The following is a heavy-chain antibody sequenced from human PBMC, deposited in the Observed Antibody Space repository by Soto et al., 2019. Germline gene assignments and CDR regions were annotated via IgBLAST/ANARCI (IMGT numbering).Heavy chain of an antibody. CDR1: GFTVSSNY. Sequence: GGSLRLSCAASGFTVSSNYMSWVRQAPGKGLEWVSVIYSGGSTYYADSVKGRFTISRHNSKNTLYLQMKLSSVTAADTAVYYCARDGVEYSSSFPGSPYYYYMDVWGKGTTVTVSS. V-gene: IGHV3-53*04. D-gene: IGHD6-6*01. CDR2: IYSGGST. CDR3: ARDGVEYSSSFPGSPYYYYMDV. J-gene: IGHJ6*03.